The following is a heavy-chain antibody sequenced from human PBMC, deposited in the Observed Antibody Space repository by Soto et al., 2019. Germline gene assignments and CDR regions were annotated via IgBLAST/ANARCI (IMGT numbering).Heavy chain of an antibody. CDR2: IYYRGST. CDR1: GGSIGSGEYY. J-gene: IGHJ6*02. CDR3: ARTIPKSGFRRGMGV. D-gene: IGHD5-12*01. V-gene: IGHV4-39*01. Sequence: QLQLQESGPGLVKPSETLSLTCTVSGGSIGSGEYYWGWIRQPPGKGLEWIGIIYYRGSTYYNPSLKSRVTMSIDTSKNQFSLKLSSVTAADTAVDYCARTIPKSGFRRGMGVWGQGTTVTVSS.